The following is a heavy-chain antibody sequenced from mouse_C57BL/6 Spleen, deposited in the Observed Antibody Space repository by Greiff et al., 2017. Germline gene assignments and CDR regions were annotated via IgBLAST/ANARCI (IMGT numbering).Heavy chain of an antibody. V-gene: IGHV7-3*01. Sequence: DVKLVESGGGLVQPGGSLSLSCAASGFTFTAYYMSWVRQPPGKALEWLGFIRNKANGYTTEYSASVKGRFTISRDNSQSILYLQMNALRAEDSATYYCARGGNYAMDYWGQGTSVTVSS. CDR3: ARGGNYAMDY. CDR1: GFTFTAYY. CDR2: IRNKANGYTT. J-gene: IGHJ4*01.